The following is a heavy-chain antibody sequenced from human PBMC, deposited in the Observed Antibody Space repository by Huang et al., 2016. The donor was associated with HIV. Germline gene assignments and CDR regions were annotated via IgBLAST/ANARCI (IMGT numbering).Heavy chain of an antibody. D-gene: IGHD5-18*01. V-gene: IGHV1-69*13. CDR2: IIRIFGTA. J-gene: IGHJ5*02. CDR3: ARTAYSYGFRQGYNWFDP. CDR1: GGTFSSYA. Sequence: QVLLVQSGAEVRKPGSSVKVSCTAFGGTFSSYAISWVRQAPGQGLGWMGGIIRIFGTANDTQKFKGRVTITGDESTNTGYMELTRLTSEDTAVYYCARTAYSYGFRQGYNWFDPWGQGTPVTVSS.